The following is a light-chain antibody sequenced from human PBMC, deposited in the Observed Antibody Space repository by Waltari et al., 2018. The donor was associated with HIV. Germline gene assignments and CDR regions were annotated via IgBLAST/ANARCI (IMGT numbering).Light chain of an antibody. J-gene: IGLJ1*01. V-gene: IGLV3-25*02. Sequence: SYQLTQPPSVSVSPGQTARVTCSGDVLAREYTSWYQQKAGQVPVLLIYKDTARPSGFPERCSSSSSGTTVTLAIFGVQPEEEAYYYCQSSDTNCTYVFGSGTKLTVL. CDR2: KDT. CDR3: QSSDTNCTYV. CDR1: VLAREY.